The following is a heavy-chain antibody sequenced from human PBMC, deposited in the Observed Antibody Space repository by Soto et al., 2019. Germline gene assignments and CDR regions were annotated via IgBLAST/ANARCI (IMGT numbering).Heavy chain of an antibody. J-gene: IGHJ6*02. CDR1: GFTFSTCT. CDR3: SRCSGGACPQNYGMDV. CDR2: ISPSTSHI. V-gene: IGHV3-21*01. Sequence: EVHLVESGGGLVKPGGSLRLSCAVSGFTFSTCTMNWVRQAPGKGLEWVSSISPSTSHIYYADSVKGRFTISRDNAKNSLFLRMNSLRAEDTAVYYCSRCSGGACPQNYGMDVWCQGTTVTVSS. D-gene: IGHD2-15*01.